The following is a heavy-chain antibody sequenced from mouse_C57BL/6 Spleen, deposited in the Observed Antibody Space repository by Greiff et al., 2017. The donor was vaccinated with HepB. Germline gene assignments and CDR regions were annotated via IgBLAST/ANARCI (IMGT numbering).Heavy chain of an antibody. V-gene: IGHV5-4*01. CDR3: AREEIPITTVVAPFAY. Sequence: EVKVVESGGGLVKPGGSLKLSCAASGFTFSSYAMSWVRQTPEKRLEWVATISDGGSYTYYPDNVKGRFTISRDNAKNNLYLQMSHLKSEDTAMYYCAREEIPITTVVAPFAYWGQGTLVTVSA. J-gene: IGHJ3*01. CDR2: ISDGGSYT. CDR1: GFTFSSYA. D-gene: IGHD1-1*01.